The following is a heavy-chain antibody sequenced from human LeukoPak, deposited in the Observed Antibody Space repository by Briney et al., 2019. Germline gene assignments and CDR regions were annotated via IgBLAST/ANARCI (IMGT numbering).Heavy chain of an antibody. Sequence: PSETLSLTCTVSGYSISSGYYWGWIRQPPGKGLEWIGSIYHSGSTYYNPSLKSRVTISVDTSKNQFSLRLSSVTAADTAVYYCAKDLSGSYLYYDAFDIWGQGTMVTVSS. D-gene: IGHD1-26*01. V-gene: IGHV4-38-2*02. CDR2: IYHSGST. CDR1: GYSISSGYY. J-gene: IGHJ3*02. CDR3: AKDLSGSYLYYDAFDI.